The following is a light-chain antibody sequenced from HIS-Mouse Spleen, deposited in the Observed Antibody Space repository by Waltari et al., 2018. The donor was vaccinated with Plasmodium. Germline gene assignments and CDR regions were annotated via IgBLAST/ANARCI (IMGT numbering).Light chain of an antibody. CDR3: QQYGSSPYT. CDR1: QSVSSSY. CDR2: GAS. J-gene: IGKJ2*01. Sequence: ELVLTQSTGTLSLSPGERATLSCRASQSVSSSYLAWYQQKPGQAPRLLIYGASSRATGIPDRFSGSGSGTDFTLTISRLEPEDFAVYYCQQYGSSPYTFGQGTKLEIK. V-gene: IGKV3-20*01.